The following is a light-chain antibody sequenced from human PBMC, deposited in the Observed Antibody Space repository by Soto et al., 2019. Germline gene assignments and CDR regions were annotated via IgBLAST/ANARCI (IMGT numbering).Light chain of an antibody. Sequence: DIQMTQSPSTLSASVGDRVTITCRASQRISRWFAWYQQKPGKAPKLLIYKASSLESGVPSRFGGSGSGTEFTLTISSLQPDDFATYYCQQYDSYPWTFGQGTKVEIK. CDR3: QQYDSYPWT. CDR2: KAS. V-gene: IGKV1-5*03. J-gene: IGKJ1*01. CDR1: QRISRW.